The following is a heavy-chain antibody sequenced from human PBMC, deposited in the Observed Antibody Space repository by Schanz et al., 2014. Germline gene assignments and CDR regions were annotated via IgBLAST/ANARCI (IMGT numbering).Heavy chain of an antibody. CDR2: FNDGGVNK. J-gene: IGHJ4*02. D-gene: IGHD3-10*01. CDR3: ARIGGSVFDY. CDR1: GFTFSSYA. V-gene: IGHV3-23*04. Sequence: EVQLVESGGGLVQPGGSLRLSCAASGFTFSSYAMSWVRQAPGKGLEWVSSFNDGGVNKYYADSVKGRFTISSDNSKSTLYLQMNSLRAEDTAVYYCARIGGSVFDYWAQGTLVTVSS.